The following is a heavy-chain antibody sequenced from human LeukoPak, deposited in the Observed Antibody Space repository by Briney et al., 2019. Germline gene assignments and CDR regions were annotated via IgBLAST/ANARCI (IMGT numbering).Heavy chain of an antibody. D-gene: IGHD3-22*01. CDR2: IYYNGHT. V-gene: IGHV4-61*08. J-gene: IGHJ4*02. CDR1: GGSISSGGYY. Sequence: SETLSLTCTVSGGSISSGGYYWSWIRQLPGKGLEWIGHIYYNGHTYYNPSLKSRVTISVDTSKNQFSLKLSSVTAADTAVYYCARGPDDSSEKALYYFHYWGQGTLVTVSS. CDR3: ARGPDDSSEKALYYFHY.